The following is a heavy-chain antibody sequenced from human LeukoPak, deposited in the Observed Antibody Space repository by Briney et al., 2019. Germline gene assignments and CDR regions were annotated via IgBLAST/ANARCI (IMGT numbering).Heavy chain of an antibody. CDR3: ARGGGATYADY. Sequence: SETLSLTCTVSGGSISSGGYSWSWIRQPPGKGLEWIGYIYYSGSTYYNPSLKSRVTISVDTSKNQFSLKLSSVTAADTAVYYCARGGGATYADYWGQGTLVTVSS. V-gene: IGHV4-30-4*07. D-gene: IGHD2-21*01. CDR2: IYYSGST. J-gene: IGHJ4*02. CDR1: GGSISSGGYS.